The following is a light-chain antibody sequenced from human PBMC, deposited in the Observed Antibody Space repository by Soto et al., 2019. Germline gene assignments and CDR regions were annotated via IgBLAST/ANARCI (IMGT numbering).Light chain of an antibody. Sequence: DFQLTQSPSTVSASVGDRVTITCRTSKTTGTWMAWYQQKPGKAPKLLIYDASRLETGIPSRFRGSGVGAEFALNITSLHPDDFATYYCQRYTTYSWTFGQGTKVEVK. J-gene: IGKJ1*01. CDR3: QRYTTYSWT. CDR1: KTTGTW. V-gene: IGKV1-5*01. CDR2: DAS.